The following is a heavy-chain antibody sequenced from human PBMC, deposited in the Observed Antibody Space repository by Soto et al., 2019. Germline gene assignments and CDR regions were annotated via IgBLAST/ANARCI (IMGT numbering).Heavy chain of an antibody. CDR3: ARVIVVVPAAIKAYYYGMDV. Sequence: SVKVSCKASGGTFSSYAISWVRQAPGQGLEWMGGIIPIFGTANYAQKFQGRVTITADKSTSTAYMELSSLRSEDTAVYYCARVIVVVPAAIKAYYYGMDVWGQGTTVTVSS. V-gene: IGHV1-69*06. CDR2: IIPIFGTA. CDR1: GGTFSSYA. D-gene: IGHD2-2*02. J-gene: IGHJ6*02.